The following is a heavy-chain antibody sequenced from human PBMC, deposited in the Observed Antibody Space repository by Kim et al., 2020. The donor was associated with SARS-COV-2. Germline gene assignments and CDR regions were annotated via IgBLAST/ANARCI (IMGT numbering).Heavy chain of an antibody. CDR1: GFIFSTYG. J-gene: IGHJ3*02. D-gene: IGHD1-1*01. CDR3: AKIVSPVEGTNAFDI. CDR2: ISSDGHMV. V-gene: IGHV3-48*02. Sequence: GGSLRLSCAASGFIFSTYGMNWVRQAPGKGLEWVSYISSDGHMVYYADSVKGRFTISRDNAKNSLYLQMNSLRDEDTAVYYCAKIVSPVEGTNAFDIWGQGTMVTVSS.